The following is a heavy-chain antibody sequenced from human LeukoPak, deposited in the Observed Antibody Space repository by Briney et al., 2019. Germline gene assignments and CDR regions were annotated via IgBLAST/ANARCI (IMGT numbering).Heavy chain of an antibody. V-gene: IGHV4-59*08. Sequence: SETLSLTCTVSGGSISSYYWSWIRQPPGKGLEWIGYIYYSGSTNYNPSLKSRVTISVDTSKNQFSLKLSSVTAADTAVYYCARHALLWFGELLYDNWFDPWGQGTLVTVSS. J-gene: IGHJ5*02. D-gene: IGHD3-10*01. CDR1: GGSISSYY. CDR2: IYYSGST. CDR3: ARHALLWFGELLYDNWFDP.